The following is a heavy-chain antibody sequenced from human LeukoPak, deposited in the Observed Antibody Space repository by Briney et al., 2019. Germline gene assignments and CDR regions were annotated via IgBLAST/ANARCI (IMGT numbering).Heavy chain of an antibody. V-gene: IGHV4-59*01. Sequence: PSETLSLTCTVSGDSISNYYCTWIRQPPGKGLEWIGYIYYSGSTNYNPSLKSRVTISVDTSKNQFSLKLSSVTAADTAMYYCAKIRFPTNATYVDSWGQGTLVTVSS. D-gene: IGHD4-17*01. CDR1: GDSISNYY. CDR2: IYYSGST. J-gene: IGHJ5*01. CDR3: AKIRFPTNATYVDS.